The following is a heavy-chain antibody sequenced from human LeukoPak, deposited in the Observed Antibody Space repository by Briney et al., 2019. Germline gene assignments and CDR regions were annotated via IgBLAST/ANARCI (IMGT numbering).Heavy chain of an antibody. Sequence: SETLSLTCTVSGGSISSGGYYWSWIRQHPGKGLEWIGYIYYSGSTYYNPSLKSRVTISVDTSKNQFSLKLSSVTAADTAVYYCARGGGPPDYYDSGGPGYNWGQGTLVTVSS. J-gene: IGHJ4*02. CDR2: IYYSGST. D-gene: IGHD3-22*01. V-gene: IGHV4-31*03. CDR1: GGSISSGGYY. CDR3: ARGGGPPDYYDSGGPGYN.